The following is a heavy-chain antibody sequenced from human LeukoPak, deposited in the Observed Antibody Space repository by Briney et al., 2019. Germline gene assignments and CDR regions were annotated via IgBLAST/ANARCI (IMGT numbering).Heavy chain of an antibody. Sequence: GGSLRLSCAASGFTFSSYAMSWVRQAPGKGLEWIGRIRNKANSYTTEYAASVKGRFTISREDSMNSMYLQMNSLKTEDTAVYYCSRAGVLTTPYYFDYWGQGTVVTVSS. D-gene: IGHD3-3*01. CDR3: SRAGVLTTPYYFDY. CDR1: GFTFSSYA. V-gene: IGHV3-72*01. J-gene: IGHJ4*02. CDR2: IRNKANSYTT.